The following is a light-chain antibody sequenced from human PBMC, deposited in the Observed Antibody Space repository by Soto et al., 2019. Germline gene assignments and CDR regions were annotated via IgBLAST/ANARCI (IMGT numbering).Light chain of an antibody. J-gene: IGKJ1*01. V-gene: IGKV1-39*01. Sequence: DIQMTQSPSSLSVSLGDRVTITCRAGPSISTYLNWYHQKPGKAPKLLIYAASSLQSGVPSRFSGSGSGTDFALTISSLPPEDFATYYCQQTYNNPWTFGQGTKVDIK. CDR2: AAS. CDR3: QQTYNNPWT. CDR1: PSISTY.